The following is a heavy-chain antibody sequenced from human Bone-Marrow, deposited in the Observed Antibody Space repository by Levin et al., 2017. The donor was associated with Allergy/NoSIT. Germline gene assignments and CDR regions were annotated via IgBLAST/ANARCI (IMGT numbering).Heavy chain of an antibody. Sequence: PGGSLRLSCAASGFTFSSYGMHWVRQAPGKGLEWVAVIWYDGSNKYYADSVKGRFTISRDNSKNTLYLQMNSLRAEDTAVYYCARDFGAARSASHIVWFRGFDYWGQGTLVTVSS. J-gene: IGHJ4*02. D-gene: IGHD3-10*01. CDR2: IWYDGSNK. V-gene: IGHV3-33*01. CDR3: ARDFGAARSASHIVWFRGFDY. CDR1: GFTFSSYG.